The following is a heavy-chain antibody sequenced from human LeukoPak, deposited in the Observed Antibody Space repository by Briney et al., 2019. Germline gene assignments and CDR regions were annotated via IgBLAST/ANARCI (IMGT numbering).Heavy chain of an antibody. J-gene: IGHJ3*01. Sequence: ASVKFSCKASGYTFTSYYVHWVRQAPGQGLEWMGIISPSGASTSYAQKFQGRVTMTRDMSTSTVYMELSSLISEDTAVYYCARGSSRGPRDAFDFWGQGTMVTLSS. CDR3: ARGSSRGPRDAFDF. V-gene: IGHV1-46*01. D-gene: IGHD2-15*01. CDR2: ISPSGAST. CDR1: GYTFTSYY.